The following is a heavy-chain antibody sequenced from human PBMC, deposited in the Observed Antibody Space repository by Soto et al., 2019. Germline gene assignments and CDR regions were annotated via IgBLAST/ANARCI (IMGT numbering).Heavy chain of an antibody. Sequence: QVQLQESGPGLVMPSETLSLTCTVSGGSISSYYWNWIRQPPGKGLEWIGYIYYSGSTNYNPSLNSRVTISVATSKNRFSLKLSSVTAADTAVYYCARDRASSSSWYWFDPWGQGTLVTVSS. CDR2: IYYSGST. CDR3: ARDRASSSSWYWFDP. CDR1: GGSISSYY. V-gene: IGHV4-59*01. D-gene: IGHD6-13*01. J-gene: IGHJ5*02.